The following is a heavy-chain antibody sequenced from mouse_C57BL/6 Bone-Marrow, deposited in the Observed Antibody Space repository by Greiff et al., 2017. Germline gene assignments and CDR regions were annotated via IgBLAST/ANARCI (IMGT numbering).Heavy chain of an antibody. J-gene: IGHJ3*01. CDR3: ARYEWQLRHAWFAY. CDR2: IYPGSGST. Sequence: QVQLQQPGAELVKPGASVKMSCKASGYTFTSYWITWVKQRPGQGLEWIGDIYPGSGSTNYNEKFKSKATLTVDTSSSTAYMQLSSLSSEDSAVYYCARYEWQLRHAWFAYWGQGTLVTVSA. V-gene: IGHV1-55*01. CDR1: GYTFTSYW. D-gene: IGHD3-2*02.